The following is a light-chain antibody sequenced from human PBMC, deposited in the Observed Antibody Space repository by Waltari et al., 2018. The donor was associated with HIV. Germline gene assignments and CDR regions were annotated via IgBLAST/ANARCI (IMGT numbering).Light chain of an antibody. Sequence: SMLTQPPSASGTPAQRVPISCSGRRSATRRNSVSWYQQVPGPAPKLLNYRNNQRPSGAPDRFSGSKSGTAASLAISGLRSEDEADYYCAAWDDSLSGWVFGGGTKLTVL. J-gene: IGLJ3*02. CDR1: RSATRRNS. CDR2: RNN. CDR3: AAWDDSLSGWV. V-gene: IGLV1-47*01.